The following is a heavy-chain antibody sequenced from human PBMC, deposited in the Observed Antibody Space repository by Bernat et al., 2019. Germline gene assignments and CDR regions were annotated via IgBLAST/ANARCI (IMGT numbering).Heavy chain of an antibody. V-gene: IGHV4-39*01. CDR2: IYYSGST. CDR3: ASHLPKGDAFDL. Sequence: QLQLQESGPGLVKPSETLSLTCTVSGGSISSSSYYWGWIRQPPGKGLEWIGSIYYSGSTYYNPSFKSRVTISVDTSKNQFSLKLSSVTAADTAVYYCASHLPKGDAFDLWGQGTMVTVSS. CDR1: GGSISSSSYY. D-gene: IGHD2-2*01. J-gene: IGHJ3*01.